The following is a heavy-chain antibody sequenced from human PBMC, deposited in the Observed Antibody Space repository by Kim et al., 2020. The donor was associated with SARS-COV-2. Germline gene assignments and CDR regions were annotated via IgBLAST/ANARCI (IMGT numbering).Heavy chain of an antibody. V-gene: IGHV7-4-1*02. CDR1: GYTFTSYA. J-gene: IGHJ5*02. Sequence: ASVKVSCKASGYTFTSYAMNWVRQAPGQGLEWMGWINTNTGNPTYAQGFTGRFVFSLHTSVSTAYLQISSLKAEDTAVYYCARDTSPIVVVVAAMGSWGQATLVTVSS. D-gene: IGHD2-15*01. CDR2: INTNTGNP. CDR3: ARDTSPIVVVVAAMGS.